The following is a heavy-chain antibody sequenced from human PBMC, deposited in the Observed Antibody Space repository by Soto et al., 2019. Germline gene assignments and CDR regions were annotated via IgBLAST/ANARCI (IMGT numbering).Heavy chain of an antibody. CDR3: AKGPRAPPPHDYGMDV. CDR2: ISGSGGST. Sequence: EVQLLESGGGLVQPGGSLRLSCAASGFTFSSYVMNWVRQPPGKGLEWVSGISGSGGSTYYADSVKGRFTISRDNSKNTLYLQMKRLRAEDTAVYYCAKGPRAPPPHDYGMDVWGQGTTVTVSS. V-gene: IGHV3-23*01. J-gene: IGHJ6*02. CDR1: GFTFSSYV.